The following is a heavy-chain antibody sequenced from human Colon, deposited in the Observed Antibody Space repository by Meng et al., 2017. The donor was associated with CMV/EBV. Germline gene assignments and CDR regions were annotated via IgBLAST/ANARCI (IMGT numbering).Heavy chain of an antibody. CDR2: INPNSGDT. Sequence: ASVKVSCKASGDTFNGYYMHWVRQVPGQGLEWMGWINPNSGDTNYAQKFQGRVTMTRDTSMTTAYLELGSLRSDDTAVYYCAREGGGVRRQLYFYGLDVWGQGTTVTVSS. D-gene: IGHD3-16*01. CDR3: AREGGGVRRQLYFYGLDV. CDR1: GDTFNGYY. V-gene: IGHV1-2*02. J-gene: IGHJ6*02.